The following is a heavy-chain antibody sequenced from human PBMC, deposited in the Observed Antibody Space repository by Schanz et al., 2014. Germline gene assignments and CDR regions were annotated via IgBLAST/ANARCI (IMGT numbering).Heavy chain of an antibody. Sequence: QVQLQESGPGLVEPSPTLSPTCTVSGDSISSAYWSWIRQHPGKGLEWIGFIYYRGNTYYNPSLKSRVSISLDPSKTQFFLNLNSLTAADTAVYYCARHGGIPYYPMDVWGQGTTVTVSS. CDR2: IYYRGNT. V-gene: IGHV4-31*03. CDR1: GDSISSAY. J-gene: IGHJ6*02. D-gene: IGHD3-16*01. CDR3: ARHGGIPYYPMDV.